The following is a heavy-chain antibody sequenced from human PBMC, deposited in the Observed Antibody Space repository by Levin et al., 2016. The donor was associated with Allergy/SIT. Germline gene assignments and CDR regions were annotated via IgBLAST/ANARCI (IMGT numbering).Heavy chain of an antibody. V-gene: IGHV5-10-1*01. Sequence: ETLSLTCKNSGYSFTNYWISWVRQMPGKGLEWMGRIDPSDSYTNYSPSFQGHVTISADKSISTAYLQWSSLKASDTAMYYCASITGTTYGYWGQGTLVTVSS. D-gene: IGHD1-7*01. CDR3: ASITGTTYGY. J-gene: IGHJ4*02. CDR2: IDPSDSYT. CDR1: GYSFTNYW.